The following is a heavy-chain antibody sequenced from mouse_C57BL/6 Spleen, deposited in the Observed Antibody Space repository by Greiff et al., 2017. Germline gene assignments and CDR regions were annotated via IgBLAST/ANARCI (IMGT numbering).Heavy chain of an antibody. CDR2: IRSKSSNYAT. CDR3: VRGYGSSYGYFDV. Sequence: DAGGGLVQPKGSLTLSCAASGFTFNTYAMHWVRQAPGKGLEWVARIRSKSSNYATYYAESVKDRFTISRNDSQSRLYLQMNNLKTEDTAMYYCVRGYGSSYGYFDVWGTGTTVTVSS. J-gene: IGHJ1*03. D-gene: IGHD1-1*01. V-gene: IGHV10-3*01. CDR1: GFTFNTYA.